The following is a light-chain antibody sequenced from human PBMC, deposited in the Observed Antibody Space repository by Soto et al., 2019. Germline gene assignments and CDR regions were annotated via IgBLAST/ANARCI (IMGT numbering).Light chain of an antibody. CDR3: MQGQQTPIT. J-gene: IGKJ5*01. CDR1: QSLLHSSGNNY. V-gene: IGKV2-28*01. CDR2: WGS. Sequence: DIVMTQSPLSLPATPGEPASMSCRSSQSLLHSSGNNYLDWYVQKPGQSPQLLIYWGSSRASGVTDRFSGSGSGTDFTLKISRVEAEDVGIYYCMQGQQTPITVGQGTRLEIK.